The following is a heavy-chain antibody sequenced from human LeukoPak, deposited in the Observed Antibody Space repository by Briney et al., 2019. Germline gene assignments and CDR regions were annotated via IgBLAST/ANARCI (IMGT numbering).Heavy chain of an antibody. CDR1: GGSISTYY. D-gene: IGHD3-3*01. Sequence: SETLSLTCTVSGGSISTYYWSWIRQPAGKGLEWIGRLSSSGTTNYNTSLKSRVTMSVDTSTNQLSLNLTSVTAADTAVYYCAREVSGCDYYRAYDYWRQGTLVTVSS. V-gene: IGHV4-4*07. J-gene: IGHJ4*02. CDR2: LSSSGTT. CDR3: AREVSGCDYYRAYDY.